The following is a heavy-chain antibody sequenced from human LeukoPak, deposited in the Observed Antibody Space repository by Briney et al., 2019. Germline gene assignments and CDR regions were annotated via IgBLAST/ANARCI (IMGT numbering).Heavy chain of an antibody. D-gene: IGHD2-2*01. CDR2: ISPSGGST. J-gene: IGHJ4*02. CDR1: GYTFTSNY. V-gene: IGHV1-46*01. CDR3: AIGDWVPER. Sequence: ASVKVSCKAFGYTFTSNYMHWVRQAPGQGPEWMGVISPSGGSTTYAQKFQGRVTLTRDMSTSTDYLELSSLRSEDTAVYYCAIGDWVPERWGQGTVVTVSS.